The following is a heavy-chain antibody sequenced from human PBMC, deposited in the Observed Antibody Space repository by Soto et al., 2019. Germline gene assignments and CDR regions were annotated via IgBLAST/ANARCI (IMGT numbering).Heavy chain of an antibody. D-gene: IGHD6-19*01. V-gene: IGHV3-74*01. CDR3: ARVPEPNSSGWQTDWYFDL. Sequence: GGSLRLSCAASGFTFSSYWMHWVRQAPGKGLVWVSRINSDGSSTSYADSEKGRFTISRDNAKNTLYLQMNRLRAEDTAVYYCARVPEPNSSGWQTDWYFDLWGRGTLVTVSS. J-gene: IGHJ2*01. CDR2: INSDGSST. CDR1: GFTFSSYW.